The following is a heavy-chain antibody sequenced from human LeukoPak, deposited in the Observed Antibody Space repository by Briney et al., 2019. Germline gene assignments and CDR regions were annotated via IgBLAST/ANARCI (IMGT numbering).Heavy chain of an antibody. CDR3: EGGWDYFDY. J-gene: IGHJ4*02. Sequence: PVGSLRLSCAASGFTFGSYWMHWVRQAPGKGLVWVSRINSDGSTTNYADSVKGRFTISRDNAKNTLYLQMNSLRAEDTAVYYCEGGWDYFDYWGQGTMVTVSS. V-gene: IGHV3-74*01. CDR2: INSDGSTT. CDR1: GFTFGSYW. D-gene: IGHD1-26*01.